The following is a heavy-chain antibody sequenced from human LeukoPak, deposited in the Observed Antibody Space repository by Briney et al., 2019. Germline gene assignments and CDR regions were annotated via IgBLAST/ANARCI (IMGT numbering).Heavy chain of an antibody. CDR2: ILYDGSIK. J-gene: IGHJ4*02. Sequence: PGRSLRLSCAASGFTFSSYGMHWVRQAPGKGLEWVAVILYDGSIKQYAESVKGRFTISRDNSKNTLDLQMNSLGVEDTAVYHCARIRTAYCGTTKCREFDHWGPGTLVAVSS. CDR3: ARIRTAYCGTTKCREFDH. D-gene: IGHD2-21*01. V-gene: IGHV3-30*03. CDR1: GFTFSSYG.